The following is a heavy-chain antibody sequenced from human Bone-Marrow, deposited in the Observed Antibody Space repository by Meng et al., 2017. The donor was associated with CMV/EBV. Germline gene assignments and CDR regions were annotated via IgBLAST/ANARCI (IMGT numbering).Heavy chain of an antibody. Sequence: GGSLRLSCPASGFTFSTQTMSWVRQAPGKGLEWVSAISYSGTTTYYADSVKGRFTVSRDNSKNTLYLQMNSLRADDTAVYYCATMWFGESPSDIWGQGTMVTVSS. V-gene: IGHV3-23*01. CDR2: ISYSGTTT. D-gene: IGHD3-10*01. CDR3: ATMWFGESPSDI. J-gene: IGHJ3*02. CDR1: GFTFSTQT.